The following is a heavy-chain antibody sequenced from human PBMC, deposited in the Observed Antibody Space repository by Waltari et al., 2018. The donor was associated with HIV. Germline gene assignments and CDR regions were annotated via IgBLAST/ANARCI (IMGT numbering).Heavy chain of an antibody. CDR1: GGSIPSSNW. J-gene: IGHJ6*02. CDR3: AGSRSSGSSVYYGMDV. CDR2: IYHSGST. Sequence: QVQLQESGPGLVKPSGTLSLTCAVSGGSIPSSNWWRWVLQPPGKGLEWIGEIYHSGSTNYNPSLKSRVTISLDKSKNQFSLKLSSVTAADTALYYCAGSRSSGSSVYYGMDVWGQGTTVTVSS. D-gene: IGHD3-22*01. V-gene: IGHV4-4*02.